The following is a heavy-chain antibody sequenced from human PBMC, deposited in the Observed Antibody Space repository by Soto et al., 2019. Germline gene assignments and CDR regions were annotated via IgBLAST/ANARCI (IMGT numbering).Heavy chain of an antibody. CDR2: IYSGGTT. V-gene: IGHV3-53*01. CDR1: EFTVSSNY. J-gene: IGHJ6*02. D-gene: IGHD4-17*01. CDR3: ALPTTAHTDYYYYGMDV. Sequence: GGSLRLSCAASEFTVSSNYITWVRQAPGKGLDWVSIIYSGGTTYYADSVRGRFTISRDNSKNTLYLQMNSLRAEDTAVYYCALPTTAHTDYYYYGMDVWGQGTTVTVS.